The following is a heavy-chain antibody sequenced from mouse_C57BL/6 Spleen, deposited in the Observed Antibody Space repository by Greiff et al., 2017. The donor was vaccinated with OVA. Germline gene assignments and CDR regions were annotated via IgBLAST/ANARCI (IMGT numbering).Heavy chain of an antibody. CDR1: GYTFTSYS. V-gene: IGHV1-4*01. J-gene: IGHJ3*01. D-gene: IGHD2-4*01. CDR2: INPSSGYT. Sequence: VQLQESGAELARPGASVKMSCKASGYTFTSYSMHWVKQRPGQGLEWIGYINPSSGYTKYNQKFKDKATLTADKSSSTAYMQLSSLTSEASSVYYCATLYDYARGFAYWGQGTLVTVSA. CDR3: ATLYDYARGFAY.